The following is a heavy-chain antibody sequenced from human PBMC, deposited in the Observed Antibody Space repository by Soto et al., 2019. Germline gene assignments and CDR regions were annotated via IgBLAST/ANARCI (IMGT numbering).Heavy chain of an antibody. Sequence: QVQLQESGPGLVKPSETLSLTCTVSGGSISSYYWSWIRQPPGKGLEWIGYIYYSGSTNYNPSLKSRVPISVDTAKNPFPLQLSSVTAEDTAVYYCARHVTNWFDPWGQGTLVTVSS. CDR3: ARHVTNWFDP. J-gene: IGHJ5*02. D-gene: IGHD5-18*01. V-gene: IGHV4-59*08. CDR1: GGSISSYY. CDR2: IYYSGST.